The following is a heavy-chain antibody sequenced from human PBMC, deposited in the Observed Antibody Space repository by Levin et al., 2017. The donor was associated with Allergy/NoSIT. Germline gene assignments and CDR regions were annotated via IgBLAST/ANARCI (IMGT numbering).Heavy chain of an antibody. Sequence: GESLKISCPASGYTFTDYYIHWVRQAPGQGLEWMGWINPQTGATKYARNYEGRATVTRDTSMSTVYMTLSSLTSDDTAVYFCARDEYTTSWLFDYWGQGTLVTVSS. CDR1: GYTFTDYY. CDR3: ARDEYTTSWLFDY. V-gene: IGHV1-2*02. D-gene: IGHD2-2*01. J-gene: IGHJ4*02. CDR2: INPQTGAT.